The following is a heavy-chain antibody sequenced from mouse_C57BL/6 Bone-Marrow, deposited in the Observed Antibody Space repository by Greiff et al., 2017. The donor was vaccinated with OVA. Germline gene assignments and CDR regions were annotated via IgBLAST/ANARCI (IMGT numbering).Heavy chain of an antibody. CDR1: GYTFTSYW. V-gene: IGHV1-7*01. D-gene: IGHD1-1*01. Sequence: VQVVESGAELAKPGASVKLSCKASGYTFTSYWMHWVKQRPGQGLEWIGYINPSSGYTKYNQKFKDKATLTADKSSSTAYMQLSSLTYEDSAVYYCAPTVVGDYWGQGTTLTVSS. CDR2: INPSSGYT. J-gene: IGHJ2*01. CDR3: APTVVGDY.